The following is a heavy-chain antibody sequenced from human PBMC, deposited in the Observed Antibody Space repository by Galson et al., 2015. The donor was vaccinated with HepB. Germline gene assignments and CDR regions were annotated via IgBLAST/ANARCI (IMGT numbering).Heavy chain of an antibody. V-gene: IGHV3-23*01. Sequence: SLRLSCAASGFTFTTYAMTWVRQAPGMGLEWVSGISGSGANSYYADSVNGRFTISRDNSKNTVYLEMDSLRAEDTAVYYCVKDREFSVGSLTDYFEYWGQGTLVTVSS. CDR1: GFTFTTYA. J-gene: IGHJ4*02. CDR2: ISGSGANS. CDR3: VKDREFSVGSLTDYFEY. D-gene: IGHD1-26*01.